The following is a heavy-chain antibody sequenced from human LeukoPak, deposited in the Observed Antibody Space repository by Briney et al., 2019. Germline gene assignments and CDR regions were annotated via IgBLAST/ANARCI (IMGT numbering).Heavy chain of an antibody. CDR1: GFTFSSYG. V-gene: IGHV3-30*03. J-gene: IGHJ4*02. Sequence: PGRSLRLSWAASGFTFSSYGMHCVRQAPGKGLEWVAVISYDGSNKYCADSVKGRFTISRDNSKNTLYLQMNSLRAEDTAVYYCHVAAAGTAFDYWGQGTLVTVSS. CDR2: ISYDGSNK. CDR3: HVAAAGTAFDY. D-gene: IGHD6-13*01.